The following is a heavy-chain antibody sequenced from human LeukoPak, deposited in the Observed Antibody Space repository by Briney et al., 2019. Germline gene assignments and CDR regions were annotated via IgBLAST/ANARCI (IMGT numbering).Heavy chain of an antibody. D-gene: IGHD3-10*01. V-gene: IGHV5-51*01. CDR1: GYAFPSYW. CDR2: IFPGDSDT. CDR3: ARQYGSGSRHNWFDP. Sequence: GESLKISCHGSGYAFPSYWIGWVRQMPGKGLEWMGHIFPGDSDTRYSPSFRGQVTISADKSISTAYLQWSSLKASDTAMYYCARQYGSGSRHNWFDPWGQGTLVTVSS. J-gene: IGHJ5*02.